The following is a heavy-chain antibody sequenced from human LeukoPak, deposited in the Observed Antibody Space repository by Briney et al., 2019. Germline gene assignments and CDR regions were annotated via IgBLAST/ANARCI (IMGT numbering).Heavy chain of an antibody. CDR3: ARDRRIAAAGTFDY. CDR2: IWYDGSNE. CDR1: GFTFSSYG. Sequence: QAGGSLRLSCAASGFTFSSYGMHWVRQAPGKGLEWVAVIWYDGSNEYYADSVKGRFTISRDNSKNTLYLQMNSLRAEDTAVYYCARDRRIAAAGTFDYWGQGTLVTVSS. V-gene: IGHV3-33*01. J-gene: IGHJ4*02. D-gene: IGHD6-13*01.